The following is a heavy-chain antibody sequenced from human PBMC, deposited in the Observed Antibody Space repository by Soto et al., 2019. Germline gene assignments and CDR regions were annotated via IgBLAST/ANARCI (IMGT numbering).Heavy chain of an antibody. CDR1: GFMFSNHG. CDR2: IWSDGNNR. CDR3: VRGESWNDKASDY. V-gene: IGHV3-33*01. Sequence: GGSLRLSCAASGFMFSNHGMHWVRQAPGKGLEWVAVIWSDGNNRYYADSVKGRFTISRDNSKNTVYLQMNSLRAEDTAVYYCVRGESWNDKASDYWGQGTLVTVSS. D-gene: IGHD1-1*01. J-gene: IGHJ4*02.